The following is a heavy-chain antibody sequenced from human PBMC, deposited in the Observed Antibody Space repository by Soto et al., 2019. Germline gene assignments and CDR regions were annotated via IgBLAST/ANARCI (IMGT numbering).Heavy chain of an antibody. J-gene: IGHJ3*02. CDR1: GFTFDDYA. CDR3: AKDIDAVAGTFHAFDI. Sequence: PGGSLRLSCAASGFTFDDYAMHWVRQAPGKGLEWVSGISWNSGSIGYADSVKGRFTISRDNAKNSLYLQMNSLRAEDTALYYCAKDIDAVAGTFHAFDIWGQGTMVTVSS. V-gene: IGHV3-9*01. D-gene: IGHD6-19*01. CDR2: ISWNSGSI.